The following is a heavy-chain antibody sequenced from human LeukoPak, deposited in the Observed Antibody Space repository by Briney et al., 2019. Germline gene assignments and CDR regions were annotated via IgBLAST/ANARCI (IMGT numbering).Heavy chain of an antibody. J-gene: IGHJ4*02. CDR2: IYTSGGT. V-gene: IGHV4-4*09. D-gene: IGHD6-6*01. CDR1: GDSISSYY. Sequence: SETLSLTCTVSGDSISSYYWSWIRQPPGKGLEWIGYIYTSGGTNYIPSLKGRVTISIDTSKNQFSLKLSSVTAADSAVYYCARLTRLSTSPDRYYLGYWGQGTLVTVSS. CDR3: ARLTRLSTSPDRYYLGY.